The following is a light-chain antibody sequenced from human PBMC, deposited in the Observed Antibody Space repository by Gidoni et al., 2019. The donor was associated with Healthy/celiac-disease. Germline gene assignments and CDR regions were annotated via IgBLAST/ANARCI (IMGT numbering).Light chain of an antibody. CDR2: DVS. CDR3: SSYTSSSTLEV. J-gene: IGLJ1*01. V-gene: IGLV2-14*01. Sequence: QSALTQPASVSGSPGQSITISCTGTSSDVGGYNYVSWYQQHPGKAPKLMIHDVSNRPSGVSNRSSGSKSGNTASLTISGLQAEDQADYYCSSYTSSSTLEVFGTGTKVTVL. CDR1: SSDVGGYNY.